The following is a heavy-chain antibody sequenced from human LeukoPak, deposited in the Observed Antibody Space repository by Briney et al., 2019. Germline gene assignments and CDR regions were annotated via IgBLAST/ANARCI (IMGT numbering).Heavy chain of an antibody. Sequence: GASVKVSCKASGYTSTGYYMHWVRQAPGQGLEWMGWINPNSGGTNYAQKFQGRVTMTRDTSISTAYMELSRLRSDDTAVYYCARAGYCSSTSCYAVGDFDYWGQGTLVTVSS. CDR2: INPNSGGT. CDR3: ARAGYCSSTSCYAVGDFDY. D-gene: IGHD2-2*03. J-gene: IGHJ4*02. V-gene: IGHV1-2*02. CDR1: GYTSTGYY.